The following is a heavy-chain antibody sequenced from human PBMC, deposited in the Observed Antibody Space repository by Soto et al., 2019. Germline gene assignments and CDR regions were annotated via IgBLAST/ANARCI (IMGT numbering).Heavy chain of an antibody. J-gene: IGHJ5*02. D-gene: IGHD5-18*01. CDR3: ARDRGGIQLWLNWFDP. CDR2: IIPIFGTA. CDR1: GGTFSSYA. Sequence: SVKVSCKASGGTFSSYAISWVRQAPGQGLEWMGGIIPIFGTANYAQKFQGRVTITADKSTSTAYMELSSLRSEDTAVYYCARDRGGIQLWLNWFDPWGQGTLVTVSS. V-gene: IGHV1-69*06.